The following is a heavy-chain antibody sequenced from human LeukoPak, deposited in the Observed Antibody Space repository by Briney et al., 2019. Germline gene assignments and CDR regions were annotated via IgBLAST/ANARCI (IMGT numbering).Heavy chain of an antibody. D-gene: IGHD2-2*01. CDR3: ARVTRYCSSTSCYAVYYYMDV. J-gene: IGHJ6*03. CDR1: GGSISSYY. CDR2: IYTSGST. V-gene: IGHV4-4*07. Sequence: SETLSLTCTVSGGSISSYYWSWIRQPAGKGLEWIGRIYTSGSTNYNPSLKSRVTMSVDTSKNQFSLKLSSVTAADTAVYYCARVTRYCSSTSCYAVYYYMDVWGKGTTVTVSS.